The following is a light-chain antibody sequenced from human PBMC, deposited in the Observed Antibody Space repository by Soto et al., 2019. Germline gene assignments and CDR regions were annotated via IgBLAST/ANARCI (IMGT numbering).Light chain of an antibody. J-gene: IGLJ1*01. CDR1: ISDLGSYNY. CDR3: CSYAGSDALV. V-gene: IGLV2-11*01. CDR2: DVY. Sequence: SVLTQPRSVSGSPGQSVTISCTGTISDLGSYNYVSWYQHHPGKAPQLMIYDVYKRPSGVPDRFSGSKSDTTASLTISGLQAEDEADYYCCSYAGSDALVFGTGTKVTVL.